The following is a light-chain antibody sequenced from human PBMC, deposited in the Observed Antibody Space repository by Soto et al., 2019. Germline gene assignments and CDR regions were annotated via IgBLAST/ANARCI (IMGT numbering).Light chain of an antibody. V-gene: IGLV2-8*01. Sequence: QSVLTQPPSASGSPGQSVTISCTGTSSDVGGYNYVSWYQQHPGKAPKLMIYEDSKRPSGVPDRFSGSKSGNTASLTVSGRQAEDEADYYCSSYAGSNNHVVFGGGTKVTVL. CDR3: SSYAGSNNHVV. CDR1: SSDVGGYNY. CDR2: EDS. J-gene: IGLJ2*01.